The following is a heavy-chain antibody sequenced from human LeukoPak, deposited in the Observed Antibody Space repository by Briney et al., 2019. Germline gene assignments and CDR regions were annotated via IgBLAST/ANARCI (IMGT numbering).Heavy chain of an antibody. Sequence: ASVKVSCKASGYTFTSYGISWVRQAPGQGLEWMGWISAYNGNTNYAQKLQGRVTMTTDTSTSTAYMELRSLRSDDTAVYYCARDPQNLDKSLRWSSSGWWDYWGQGTLVTVSS. V-gene: IGHV1-18*01. CDR3: ARDPQNLDKSLRWSSSGWWDY. CDR1: GYTFTSYG. J-gene: IGHJ4*02. CDR2: ISAYNGNT. D-gene: IGHD6-19*01.